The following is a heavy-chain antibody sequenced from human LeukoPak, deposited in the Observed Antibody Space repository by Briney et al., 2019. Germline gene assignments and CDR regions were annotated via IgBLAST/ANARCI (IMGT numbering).Heavy chain of an antibody. V-gene: IGHV3-21*01. CDR2: ISSSSSYI. D-gene: IGHD2-2*01. Sequence: GGSLRLSCAASGFTFSSYGMHWVRQAPGKGLEWVSSISSSSSYIYYADSVKGRFTISRDNAKNSLYPQMNSLRAEDTAVYYCARIPSSYCSSTSCYSYWGQGTLVTVSS. CDR1: GFTFSSYG. J-gene: IGHJ4*02. CDR3: ARIPSSYCSSTSCYSY.